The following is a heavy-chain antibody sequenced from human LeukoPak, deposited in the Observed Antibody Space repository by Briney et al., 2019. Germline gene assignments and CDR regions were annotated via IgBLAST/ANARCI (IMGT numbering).Heavy chain of an antibody. Sequence: PSETLSLTCTVSGGSISGSSYYWGWIRQPPGKGLEWIGSIYYSGSTNYNPSLKSRVTISVDTSKNQFSLKLSSVTAADTAVYYCARGGSYYGSGSYPDYWGQGTLVTVSS. CDR1: GGSISGSSYY. CDR3: ARGGSYYGSGSYPDY. CDR2: IYYSGST. J-gene: IGHJ4*02. D-gene: IGHD3-10*01. V-gene: IGHV4-39*07.